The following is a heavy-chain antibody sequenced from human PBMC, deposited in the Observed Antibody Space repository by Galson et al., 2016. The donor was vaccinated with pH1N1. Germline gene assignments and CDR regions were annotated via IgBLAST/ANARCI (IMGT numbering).Heavy chain of an antibody. Sequence: SLRLSCAASGFTFTTYWMSWVRQAPGKGLEWVANIKQDGSVIYYVDSVRGRFTISRGNAKNSLYLQMSSLRADDTAVYYCARKGLPDVWGQGTTVTVSS. CDR1: GFTFTTYW. V-gene: IGHV3-7*01. J-gene: IGHJ6*02. CDR3: ARKGLPDV. CDR2: IKQDGSVI.